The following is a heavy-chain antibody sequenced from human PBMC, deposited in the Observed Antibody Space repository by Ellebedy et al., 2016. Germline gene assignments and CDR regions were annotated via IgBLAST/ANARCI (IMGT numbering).Heavy chain of an antibody. V-gene: IGHV1-69*04. CDR1: GGTFSSYA. CDR2: IIPILGIA. Sequence: ASVKVSCKASGGTFSSYAISWVRQAPGQGLEWMGRIIPILGIANYAQKFQGRVTITADKSTSTAYMELSSLRSEDTAVYYCARERGDCSGGSCYYYYYGMDVWGQGTTVTVSS. CDR3: ARERGDCSGGSCYYYYYGMDV. D-gene: IGHD2-15*01. J-gene: IGHJ6*02.